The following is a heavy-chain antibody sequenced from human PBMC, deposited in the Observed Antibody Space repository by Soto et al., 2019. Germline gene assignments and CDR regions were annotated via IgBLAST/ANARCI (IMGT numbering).Heavy chain of an antibody. CDR3: ATVPAAYYYYYAMDV. CDR1: VFTCSSHW. CDR2: IKQDGSEK. D-gene: IGHD2-2*01. J-gene: IGHJ6*02. Sequence: LSCLSSVFTCSSHWLSWVPQAPGKGLEWVANIKQDGSEKYHVDSVKGRFTISRDNAKNSLYLQMNSLRAEDTAVYYCATVPAAYYYYYAMDVWGQGTTVTVSS. V-gene: IGHV3-7*03.